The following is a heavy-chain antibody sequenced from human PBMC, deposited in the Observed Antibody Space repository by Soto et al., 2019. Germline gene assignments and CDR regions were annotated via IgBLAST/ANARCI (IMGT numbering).Heavy chain of an antibody. D-gene: IGHD6-13*01. CDR2: IIPIFGTP. V-gene: IGHV1-69*13. CDR1: GGTFSSYG. J-gene: IGHJ6*02. Sequence: ASVKVSCKASGGTFSSYGISWVRQAPGQGLEWMGGIIPIFGTPNYAQKFQGRVTITADESTSTAYVELTSLRSEDAAVYYCARDTGIAAAGTVMDVWGQGTTVTVSS. CDR3: ARDTGIAAAGTVMDV.